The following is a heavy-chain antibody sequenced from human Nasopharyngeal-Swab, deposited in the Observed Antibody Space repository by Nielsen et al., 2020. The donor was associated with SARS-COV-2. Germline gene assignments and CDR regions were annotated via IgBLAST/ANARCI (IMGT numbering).Heavy chain of an antibody. Sequence: WIRQPPGKGLEWVAVISYDGSNKYYADSVKGRFTISRDNSKNTLYLQMNSLRAEDTAVYYCAKDLEWLQSYYYYYMDVWGKGTTVTVSS. V-gene: IGHV3-30*18. CDR2: ISYDGSNK. D-gene: IGHD5-24*01. CDR3: AKDLEWLQSYYYYYMDV. J-gene: IGHJ6*03.